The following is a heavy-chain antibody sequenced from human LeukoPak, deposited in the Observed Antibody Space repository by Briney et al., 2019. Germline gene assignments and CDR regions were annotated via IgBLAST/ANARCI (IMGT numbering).Heavy chain of an antibody. Sequence: NPGGSLRLSCAASGLTFSSYSMNWVRQAPGKGLEWVSSISSSSSYIYYADSVKGRFTISRDNAKNSLYLQMNSMRAEDTAVYYCARDSGDCSSTSCTHYYYYYMDVWGKGTTVTVSS. J-gene: IGHJ6*03. CDR3: ARDSGDCSSTSCTHYYYYYMDV. D-gene: IGHD2-2*01. CDR1: GLTFSSYS. V-gene: IGHV3-21*01. CDR2: ISSSSSYI.